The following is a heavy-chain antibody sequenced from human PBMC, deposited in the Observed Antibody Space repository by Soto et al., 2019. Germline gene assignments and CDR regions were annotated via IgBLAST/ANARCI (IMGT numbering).Heavy chain of an antibody. CDR2: IYYSGST. CDR1: GGSISSYY. Sequence: SETLSLTCTVSGGSISSYYWSWIRQPPGKGLEWIGYIYYSGSTNYNPSLKSRVTISVDTSKNQFSLKLSSVTAADTAVYYCARWYSGSYGEAFDIWGQGTMVTVSS. CDR3: ARWYSGSYGEAFDI. J-gene: IGHJ3*02. D-gene: IGHD1-26*01. V-gene: IGHV4-59*01.